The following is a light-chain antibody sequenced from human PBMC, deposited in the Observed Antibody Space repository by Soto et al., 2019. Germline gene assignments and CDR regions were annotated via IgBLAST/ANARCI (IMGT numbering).Light chain of an antibody. V-gene: IGLV2-14*01. J-gene: IGLJ2*01. CDR1: SNDIGGYNY. CDR3: SSYRSGDTLV. Sequence: QSVLTQPASVSGSPGQSITISCTGTSNDIGGYNYVSWYQLHPGKAPKLMIYEVSDRPSGVSNRFSGSKSGNTASLTISGPQAEDEGDYYCSSYRSGDTLVFGGGTKLTVL. CDR2: EVS.